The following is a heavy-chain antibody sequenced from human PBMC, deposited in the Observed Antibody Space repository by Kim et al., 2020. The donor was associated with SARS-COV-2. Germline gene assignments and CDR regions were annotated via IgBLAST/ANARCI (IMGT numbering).Heavy chain of an antibody. D-gene: IGHD1-26*01. CDR3: ARSQYGSYYYGMDV. CDR2: ISYDGSNK. Sequence: GGSLRLSCAASGFTFSTYAMHWVRQAPGKGLEWVALISYDGSNKYYADPVKGRFTISRDNSKNTLYLQRSSLRAEDTAVYYCARSQYGSYYYGMDVWGQG. V-gene: IGHV3-30-3*01. J-gene: IGHJ6*02. CDR1: GFTFSTYA.